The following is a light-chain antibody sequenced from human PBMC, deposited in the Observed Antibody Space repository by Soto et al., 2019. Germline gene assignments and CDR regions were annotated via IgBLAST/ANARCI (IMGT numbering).Light chain of an antibody. CDR1: QSISSY. Sequence: DIQMTQSRSSMSASVGARVTITCRASQSISSYLNWYHQKPGKAPKLLIYAASSLQSGVPSRVSGSGSGTDFTLTSSSLQPEDFATYYCQQSSSTTITVGQGTRLEIK. CDR2: AAS. J-gene: IGKJ5*01. CDR3: QQSSSTTIT. V-gene: IGKV1-39*01.